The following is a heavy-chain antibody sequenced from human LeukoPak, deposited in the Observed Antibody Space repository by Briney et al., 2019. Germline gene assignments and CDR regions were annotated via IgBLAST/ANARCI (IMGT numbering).Heavy chain of an antibody. J-gene: IGHJ4*02. CDR3: ATESRSFGHFDY. CDR2: IYYSGST. CDR1: GGSISNCY. D-gene: IGHD3-10*01. V-gene: IGHV4-59*01. Sequence: PSETLCLTCTFSGGSISNCYWSWIRQPPGKELEWIGYIYYSGSTNYNPSLKSRVTISVDTSKNQFSLKLSSVTAADTAVYYCATESRSFGHFDYWGQGTLVTVSS.